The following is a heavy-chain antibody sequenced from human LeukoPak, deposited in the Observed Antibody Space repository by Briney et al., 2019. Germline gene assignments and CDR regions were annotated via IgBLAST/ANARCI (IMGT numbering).Heavy chain of an antibody. Sequence: GGSLRLSCAASGFTVSSNYMSWVRQAPGKGLEWVSLIYSDGDTYYADSVKGRLTISRDNSKNTLYLQMNSLRAEDTAVYYCARDYPSFDYWGQGTLVTVSS. J-gene: IGHJ4*02. CDR2: IYSDGDT. V-gene: IGHV3-53*01. CDR3: ARDYPSFDY. CDR1: GFTVSSNY. D-gene: IGHD3-16*02.